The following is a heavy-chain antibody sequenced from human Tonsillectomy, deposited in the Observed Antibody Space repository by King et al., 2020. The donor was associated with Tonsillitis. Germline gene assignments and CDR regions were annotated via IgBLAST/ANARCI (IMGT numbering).Heavy chain of an antibody. CDR2: ISWNSGSI. D-gene: IGHD6-25*01. CDR1: GFTFDDYA. CDR3: AKDISGGAVISVYYYGMDV. Sequence: VQLVESGGGLVQPGRSLRLSCAASGFTFDDYAMHWVRQAPGKGLEWVSGISWNSGSIGYVDSVKGRFTISRDNAKNSLYLQMNSLRAEDTALYYCAKDISGGAVISVYYYGMDVWGQGTTVTVSS. V-gene: IGHV3-9*01. J-gene: IGHJ6*02.